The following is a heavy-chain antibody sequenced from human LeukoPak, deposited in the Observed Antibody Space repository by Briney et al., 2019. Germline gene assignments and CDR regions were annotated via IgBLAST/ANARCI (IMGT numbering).Heavy chain of an antibody. D-gene: IGHD6-19*01. Sequence: GGSLRLSCAASGFMFRSYGMNWVRQAPGKGLEWVAGIGGSGGRTYYADSVQGRFTISRDNSKNTVDLQMNSLRAEDTAIYYCAKGRIAVAHYYGMDVWGQGTTVTVSS. J-gene: IGHJ6*02. CDR2: IGGSGGRT. CDR3: AKGRIAVAHYYGMDV. V-gene: IGHV3-23*01. CDR1: GFMFRSYG.